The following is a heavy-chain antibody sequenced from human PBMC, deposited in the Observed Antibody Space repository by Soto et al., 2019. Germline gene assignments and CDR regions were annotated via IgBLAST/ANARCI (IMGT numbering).Heavy chain of an antibody. CDR1: GFTFSSYS. CDR2: ISSSSSYI. Sequence: EVQLVESGGGLVKPGGSLRLSCAASGFTFSSYSMNWVRQAPGKGLEWVSSISSSSSYIYYADSVKGRFTISRDNAKTSLYLQMNSLRDEDTAVYYCARTLGDDPRKNWFDPWGQGTLVTVSS. V-gene: IGHV3-21*01. CDR3: ARTLGDDPRKNWFDP. D-gene: IGHD3-10*01. J-gene: IGHJ5*02.